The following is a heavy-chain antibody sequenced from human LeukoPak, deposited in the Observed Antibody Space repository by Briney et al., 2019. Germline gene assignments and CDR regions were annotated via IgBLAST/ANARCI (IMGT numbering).Heavy chain of an antibody. D-gene: IGHD6-19*01. Sequence: GESLRLSCAASGFTFSSYWMSWVRQAPGKGLEWVANIKKDGSEKYYVASARGRFTISRDNSKNTLYLQMNSLRAEDTAVYYCAKDEAVAGILDFDYWGQGTLVTVSS. J-gene: IGHJ4*02. CDR1: GFTFSSYW. V-gene: IGHV3-7*01. CDR2: IKKDGSEK. CDR3: AKDEAVAGILDFDY.